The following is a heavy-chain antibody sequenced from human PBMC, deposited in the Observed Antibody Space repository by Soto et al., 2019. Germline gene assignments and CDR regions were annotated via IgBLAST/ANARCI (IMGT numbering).Heavy chain of an antibody. V-gene: IGHV1-69*06. CDR2: VIPIFGTA. D-gene: IGHD5-12*01. Sequence: SVKVSCKASGGTFSSYAISWVRQAPGQGLEWRGGVIPIFGTANYAQKFQGRVTITADKSTSTAYMELSSLRSEDTAVYYCARDSLDGYNSDYWGQGTLVTVSS. CDR1: GGTFSSYA. J-gene: IGHJ4*02. CDR3: ARDSLDGYNSDY.